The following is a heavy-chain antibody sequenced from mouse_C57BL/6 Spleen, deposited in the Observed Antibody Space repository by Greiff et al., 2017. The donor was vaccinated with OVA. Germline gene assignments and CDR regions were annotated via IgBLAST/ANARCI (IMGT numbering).Heavy chain of an antibody. J-gene: IGHJ4*01. D-gene: IGHD1-1*01. CDR1: GYTFTEYT. CDR2: FYPGSGSI. CDR3: ARHALYYYGSSHYAMDY. V-gene: IGHV1-62-2*01. Sequence: QVQLKESGAELVKPGASVKLSCKASGYTFTEYTIHWVKQRSGQGLEWIGWFYPGSGSIKYNEKFKDKATLTADKSSSTVYMELSRLTSEDSAVYFCARHALYYYGSSHYAMDYWGQGTSVTVSS.